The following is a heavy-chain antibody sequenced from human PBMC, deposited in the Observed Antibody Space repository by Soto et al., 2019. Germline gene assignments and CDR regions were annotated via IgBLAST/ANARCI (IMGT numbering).Heavy chain of an antibody. V-gene: IGHV3-30*18. CDR1: GFTFNRYG. CDR2: ISDDGSDK. Sequence: PGGSLRLSCVASGFTFNRYGIHWVRQAPGKGLEWVALISDDGSDKDYADSVKGRFTISRDNSKNTLYLQMNSLRPEDTAVYYCAKTLRFLESALDYYYGMDVWGQGTPVTVYS. CDR3: AKTLRFLESALDYYYGMDV. D-gene: IGHD3-3*01. J-gene: IGHJ6*02.